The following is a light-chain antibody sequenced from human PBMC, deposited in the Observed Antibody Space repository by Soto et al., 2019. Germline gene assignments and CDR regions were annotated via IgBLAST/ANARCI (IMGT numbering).Light chain of an antibody. CDR1: QSVTNRY. Sequence: ESVLTQSPGTLSLSPGERGTLSCRASQSVTNRYFAWYQQRPGQAPRVLIYDTSNRATGIPARFSGSGSGTDFTLTISRLEPEDFAVYYCQQYGSSGTFGQGTKVDIK. V-gene: IGKV3-20*01. J-gene: IGKJ1*01. CDR2: DTS. CDR3: QQYGSSGT.